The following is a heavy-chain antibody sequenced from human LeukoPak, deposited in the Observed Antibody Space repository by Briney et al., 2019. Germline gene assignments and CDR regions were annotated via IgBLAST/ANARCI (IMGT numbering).Heavy chain of an antibody. Sequence: ETLSLTCAVXGGXFSXXYWSWIRXPPGKGLEWIXEINHSGSTNYNPSLKSRVTISVDTPKNQFSLKLSSVTAADTAVYYCARKKVVVVAAKEVWFDPWGQGTLVTVSS. CDR1: GGXFSXXY. D-gene: IGHD2-15*01. V-gene: IGHV4-34*01. J-gene: IGHJ5*02. CDR2: INHSGST. CDR3: ARKKVVVVAAKEVWFDP.